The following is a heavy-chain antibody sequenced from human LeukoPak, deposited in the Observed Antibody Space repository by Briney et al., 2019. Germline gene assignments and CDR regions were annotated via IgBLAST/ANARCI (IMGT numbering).Heavy chain of an antibody. CDR3: ARDFIRRKTTSSVGY. CDR1: GYTFTGYY. V-gene: IGHV1-2*02. J-gene: IGHJ4*02. CDR2: INPNSGGT. Sequence: ASVKVSCKASGYTFTGYYMHWVRQAPGQGLEWMGWINPNSGGTNYAQKFQGRVTMTRDTSISTAYMELSRLRSDDTAVYYCARDFIRRKTTSSVGYWGQGTLVTVSS. D-gene: IGHD2-2*01.